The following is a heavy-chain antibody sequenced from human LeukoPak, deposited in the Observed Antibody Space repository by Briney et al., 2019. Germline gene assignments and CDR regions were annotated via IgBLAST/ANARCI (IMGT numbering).Heavy chain of an antibody. CDR1: GGSIRSSSYY. Sequence: SKTLSLTCTVSGGSIRSSSYYWGWIRQPPGKGLEWIGSIYYSGSTYYNLSLKSRVTISVDMSKNQFSLKLSSVTAADTAVYYCARSPHSQFDYWGQGTLVTVSS. CDR3: ARSPHSQFDY. CDR2: IYYSGST. V-gene: IGHV4-39*01. J-gene: IGHJ4*02.